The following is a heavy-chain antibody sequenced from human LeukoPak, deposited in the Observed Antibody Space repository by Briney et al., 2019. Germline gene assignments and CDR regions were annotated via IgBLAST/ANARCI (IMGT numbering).Heavy chain of an antibody. D-gene: IGHD2-15*01. CDR2: IKQDGSEK. J-gene: IGHJ3*02. CDR3: ARHRSGGSQDDAFDI. V-gene: IGHV3-7*01. CDR1: GFTFSNAW. Sequence: GGSLRLSCAASGFTFSNAWMSWVRQAPGKGLEWVADIKQDGSEKYYVDSVKGRFTISRQNAKNSLFLQMNSLRAEDTAVYYCARHRSGGSQDDAFDIWGQGTMVTVSS.